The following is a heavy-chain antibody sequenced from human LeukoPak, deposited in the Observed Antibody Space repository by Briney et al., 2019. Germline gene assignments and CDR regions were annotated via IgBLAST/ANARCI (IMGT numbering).Heavy chain of an antibody. J-gene: IGHJ6*02. D-gene: IGHD6-13*01. CDR3: ARYIGLYSSSWYRLGYYGMDV. Sequence: VGSLRLSCAASGVTFSVDWMSWGREAPGKGLGWVSNIRQDGSEKYYVDSVKGRFTISRDNAKNSLYLQMNSLRAEDTAVYYCARYIGLYSSSWYRLGYYGMDVWGQGTTVTVSS. CDR2: IRQDGSEK. CDR1: GVTFSVDW. V-gene: IGHV3-7*01.